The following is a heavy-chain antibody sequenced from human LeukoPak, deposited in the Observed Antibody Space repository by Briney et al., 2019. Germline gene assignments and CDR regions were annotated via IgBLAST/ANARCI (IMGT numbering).Heavy chain of an antibody. D-gene: IGHD2-2*01. CDR1: GFTFSGYS. J-gene: IGHJ4*02. V-gene: IGHV3-73*01. CDR2: IRPKTANYAT. CDR3: TRHTIDY. Sequence: GGSLRLSCAASGFTFSGYSMNWVRQASGKGLEWVGRIRPKTANYATAYAESVKGRFTISRDDSKNTAYLQMDSLKTEDTAVYYCTRHTIDYWGQGTLVTVSS.